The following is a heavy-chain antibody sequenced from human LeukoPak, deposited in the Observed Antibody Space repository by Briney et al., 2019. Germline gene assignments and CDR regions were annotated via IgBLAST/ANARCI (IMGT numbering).Heavy chain of an antibody. CDR1: GGSISSYY. CDR2: IYTGGST. D-gene: IGHD3-22*01. Sequence: PSETLSLTCTVSGGSISSYYWSWIRQPAGKGLEWIGRIYTGGSTNYNPSLKSRVTMSVDTSKNQFSLKLSSVTAADTAVYYCARSRSYYYDSSGYYRTQYYFDYWGQGTLVTVSS. CDR3: ARSRSYYYDSSGYYRTQYYFDY. V-gene: IGHV4-4*07. J-gene: IGHJ4*02.